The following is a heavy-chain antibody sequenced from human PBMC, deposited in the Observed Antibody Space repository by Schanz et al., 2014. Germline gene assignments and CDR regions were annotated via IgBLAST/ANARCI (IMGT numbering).Heavy chain of an antibody. V-gene: IGHV3-21*04. CDR1: GFPFSTYS. CDR3: AASGYGDYGGLNY. CDR2: IRSDNNYI. J-gene: IGHJ4*02. Sequence: EVQLVESGGGLVKPGGSLRLSCVASGFPFSTYSIHWVRQAPGKGLEWVSYIRSDNNYIYYADSVKGRFTISRDNSKNSLFLQMNSLRSEDTALYFCAASGYGDYGGLNYWGQGTLVTVSS. D-gene: IGHD4-17*01.